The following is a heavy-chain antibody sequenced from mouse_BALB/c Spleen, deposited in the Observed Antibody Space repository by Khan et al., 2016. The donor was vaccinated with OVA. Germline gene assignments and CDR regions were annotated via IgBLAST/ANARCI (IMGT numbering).Heavy chain of an antibody. J-gene: IGHJ4*01. D-gene: IGHD2-10*01. V-gene: IGHV5-6*01. CDR1: GFTFSSYG. CDR2: ISSGGRYT. Sequence: DVHLVESGGDLVKPGGSLKVSCAASGFTFSSYGMSWVRQTPDKRLEWVATISSGGRYTYFPDSVKGRFTISRDHAKNTLYLQMSSLKSEDTAMYYGSRAYYGNDYYAMDYWGQGTSVTVSS. CDR3: SRAYYGNDYYAMDY.